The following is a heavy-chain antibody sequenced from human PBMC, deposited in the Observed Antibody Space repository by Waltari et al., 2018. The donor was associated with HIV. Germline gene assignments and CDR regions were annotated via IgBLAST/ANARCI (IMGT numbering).Heavy chain of an antibody. D-gene: IGHD3-3*01. CDR2: IRYDGMSK. J-gene: IGHJ6*02. CDR1: GFSFRSYG. V-gene: IGHV3-30*02. CDR3: AKDGSNHYDLWSGWTPEYFGMDA. Sequence: QVQVVESGGRVVQLGESLRLSCVGSGFSFRSYGMHWVRQAPGNGLEWVAFIRYDGMSKYYGGAWKCRFTISRDNGKNTGSLRMNTLRPDDTALYYCAKDGSNHYDLWSGWTPEYFGMDALGRGTAVIVS.